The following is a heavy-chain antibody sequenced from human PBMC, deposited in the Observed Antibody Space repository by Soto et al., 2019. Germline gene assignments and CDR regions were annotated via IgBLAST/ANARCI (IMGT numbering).Heavy chain of an antibody. D-gene: IGHD5-18*01. V-gene: IGHV4-34*01. CDR2: INHSGST. J-gene: IGHJ4*02. Sequence: SETLSLTCAVYGGSFSGYYWSWIRQPPGKGLEWIGEINHSGSTNYNPPLKSRVTISVDTSKNQFSLKLSSVTAADTAVYYCARARGYSYGLDYWGQGTLVTVSS. CDR1: GGSFSGYY. CDR3: ARARGYSYGLDY.